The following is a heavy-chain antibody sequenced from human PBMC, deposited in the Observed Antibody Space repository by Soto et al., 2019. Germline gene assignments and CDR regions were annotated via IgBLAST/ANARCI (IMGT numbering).Heavy chain of an antibody. Sequence: PSETLSLTCTVSGGSISSSSYYWGWIRQPPGKGLEWIGSIYYSGSTYYNPSLKSRVTISVDTSKNQFSLKLSSVTAADTAVYYCARLLAVLAARPSSYYYGMDVWGQGTTVT. D-gene: IGHD6-6*01. J-gene: IGHJ6*02. CDR2: IYYSGST. CDR1: GGSISSSSYY. CDR3: ARLLAVLAARPSSYYYGMDV. V-gene: IGHV4-39*01.